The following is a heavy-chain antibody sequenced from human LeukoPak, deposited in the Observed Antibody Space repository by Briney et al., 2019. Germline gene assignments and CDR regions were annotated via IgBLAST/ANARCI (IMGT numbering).Heavy chain of an antibody. CDR2: IIPIFGTA. CDR1: GGTFSSYA. CDR3: AREVAAAGRDGNFDY. D-gene: IGHD6-13*01. V-gene: IGHV1-69*05. Sequence: SVKVSCKASGGTFSSYAISWVRQAPGQGREWMGGIIPIFGTANYAQKFQGRVTITTDESTSTAYMELSSLRSEDTAVYYCAREVAAAGRDGNFDYWGQGTLVTVSS. J-gene: IGHJ4*02.